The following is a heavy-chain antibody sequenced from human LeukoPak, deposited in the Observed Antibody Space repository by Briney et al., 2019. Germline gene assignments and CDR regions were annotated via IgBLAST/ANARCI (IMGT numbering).Heavy chain of an antibody. V-gene: IGHV1-18*01. CDR3: ATDLMTTVTPSFDY. CDR1: GYTFTSYG. Sequence: ASVKVSCKASGYTFTSYGISWVRQAPGQGLEWMGWISAYNGNTNYAQKLQGRVTMTTDTSTSTAYMELRSLRSEDTAVYYCATDLMTTVTPSFDYWGQGTLVTVSS. CDR2: ISAYNGNT. D-gene: IGHD4-17*01. J-gene: IGHJ4*02.